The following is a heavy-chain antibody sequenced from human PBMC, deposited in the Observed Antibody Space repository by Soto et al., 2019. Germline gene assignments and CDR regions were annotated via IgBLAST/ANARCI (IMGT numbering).Heavy chain of an antibody. CDR3: AKGGYGDYYYYYYGMDV. J-gene: IGHJ6*02. D-gene: IGHD4-17*01. Sequence: GSLRLSCAASGFTFTSFGIHWVRQAPGKGLEWVAVVSYDGSNKYYADSVKGRFTISRDNSKNTLYLQMNSLRAEDTAVYYCAKGGYGDYYYYYYGMDVWGQGTTVTVSS. CDR2: VSYDGSNK. CDR1: GFTFTSFG. V-gene: IGHV3-30*18.